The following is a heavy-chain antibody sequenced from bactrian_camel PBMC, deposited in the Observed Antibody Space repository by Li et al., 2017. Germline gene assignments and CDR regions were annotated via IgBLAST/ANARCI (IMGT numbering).Heavy chain of an antibody. CDR1: GFTSSLYA. V-gene: IGHV3S31*01. J-gene: IGHJ4*01. D-gene: IGHD1*01. Sequence: DVQLVESGGGSVQAGGSLRLSCAASGFTSSLYAMSWVRQAPGKGLELISYISSGGGTTYYADSVKGRFTISRDNAKNTLYLQLNSLKTEDTAMYYCARGRWELGALPPPGQGTQVTVS. CDR2: ISSGGGTT.